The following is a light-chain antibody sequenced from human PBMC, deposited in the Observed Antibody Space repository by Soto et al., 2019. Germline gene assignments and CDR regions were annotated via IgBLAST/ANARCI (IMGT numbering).Light chain of an antibody. Sequence: QPVLTQPASVSGSPGQSITISCTGTSSDVGGYNYVSWYQQYPGKAPKLMIYHVSNRPSGVSNRFSGSKSGNSAPLTISGLQAEDEADYYCSSYTSTSTYVFGTGTKVTVL. CDR2: HVS. J-gene: IGLJ1*01. CDR1: SSDVGGYNY. V-gene: IGLV2-14*01. CDR3: SSYTSTSTYV.